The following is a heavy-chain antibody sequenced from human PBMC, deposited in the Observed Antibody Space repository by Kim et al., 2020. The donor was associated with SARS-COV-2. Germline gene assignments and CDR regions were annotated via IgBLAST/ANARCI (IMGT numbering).Heavy chain of an antibody. J-gene: IGHJ4*02. Sequence: GGSLRLSCAASGFTFSSYGMHWVRQAPGKGQEWVAVIWYDGSNKYYADSVKGRFTISRDNSKNTLYLQMNSLRAEDTAVYYCAREGVVGATTGQDYWGQGTLVTVSS. V-gene: IGHV3-33*01. CDR2: IWYDGSNK. CDR3: AREGVVGATTGQDY. D-gene: IGHD1-26*01. CDR1: GFTFSSYG.